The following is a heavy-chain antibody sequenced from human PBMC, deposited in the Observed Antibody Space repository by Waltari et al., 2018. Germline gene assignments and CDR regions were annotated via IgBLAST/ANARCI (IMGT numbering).Heavy chain of an antibody. Sequence: QVQLQESGPGLVKPSQTLSLTCTVSGGSISSGSYYWSWIRQPAGKGLEWIGRIYTSGSTNYNPSLNSRVTISVDTSKNQFSLQLSSVTAADTAVYYCASGTLRYFDWVSSMDVWGQGTTVTVSS. CDR1: GGSISSGSYY. CDR2: IYTSGST. D-gene: IGHD3-9*01. J-gene: IGHJ6*02. CDR3: ASGTLRYFDWVSSMDV. V-gene: IGHV4-61*02.